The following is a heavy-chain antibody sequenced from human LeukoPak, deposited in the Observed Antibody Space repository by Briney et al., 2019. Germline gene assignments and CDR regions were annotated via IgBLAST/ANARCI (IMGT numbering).Heavy chain of an antibody. CDR3: ARIGAGSSRDY. CDR1: GFTFSNFA. J-gene: IGHJ4*02. V-gene: IGHV3-21*01. Sequence: KPGGSLRLSCAASGFTFSNFAMTWVRQAPGKGLEWVSSIVGSSSTYYAGSLKGRFTISRDNAKNSLYLQMNSLRAEDTAVYYCARIGAGSSRDYWGQGTLVTVSS. D-gene: IGHD6-13*01. CDR2: IVGSSST.